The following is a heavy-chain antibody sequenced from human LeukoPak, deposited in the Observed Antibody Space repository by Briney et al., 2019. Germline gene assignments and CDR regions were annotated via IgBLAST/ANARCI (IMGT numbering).Heavy chain of an antibody. V-gene: IGHV4-59*01. Sequence: ASETLSLTCTVSGGSISSYYWSWIRQPPGKGLEWIGYIYYSGSTNYNPSLKSRVTISVDTSKNQFSLKLSSVTAADTAVYYCAGSSGYDIDYWGQGTLVTVSS. CDR3: AGSSGYDIDY. CDR2: IYYSGST. J-gene: IGHJ4*02. CDR1: GGSISSYY. D-gene: IGHD5-12*01.